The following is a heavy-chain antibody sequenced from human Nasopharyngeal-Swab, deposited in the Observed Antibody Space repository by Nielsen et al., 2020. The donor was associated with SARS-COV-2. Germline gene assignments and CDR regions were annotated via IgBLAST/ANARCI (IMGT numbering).Heavy chain of an antibody. CDR3: ARDRGMPHSWYMDV. D-gene: IGHD2-2*01. Sequence: GESLKISCAASGFTFSSYAMHWVRQAPGKGLEWVAVISYDGSNKYYADSVKGRFTISRDNSKNTLYLQMNSLRAEDTAVYYCARDRGMPHSWYMDVWGKGTTVTVSS. J-gene: IGHJ6*03. CDR2: ISYDGSNK. CDR1: GFTFSSYA. V-gene: IGHV3-30-3*01.